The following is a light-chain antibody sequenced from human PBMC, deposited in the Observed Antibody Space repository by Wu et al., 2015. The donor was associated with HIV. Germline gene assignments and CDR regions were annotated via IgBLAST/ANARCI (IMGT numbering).Light chain of an antibody. CDR1: QDIDNH. J-gene: IGKJ1*01. CDR2: AVS. Sequence: DIQMTQSPSSLSASVGDRVTITCRASQDIDNHLAWFQQRPGKAPKSLIYAVSSLQSGVPSKFSGSGSGTSFSLTINNLQPEDFATYYCQQYNNYPWTFGQGTRVEIK. CDR3: QQYNNYPWT. V-gene: IGKV1-16*02.